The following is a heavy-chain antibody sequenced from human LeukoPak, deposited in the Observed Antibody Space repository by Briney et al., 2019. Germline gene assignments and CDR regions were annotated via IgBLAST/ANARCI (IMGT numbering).Heavy chain of an antibody. CDR1: GFTFSSYS. Sequence: GGSLGLSCAASGFTFSSYSMNWVRQAPGKGLEWVSSISSSSSYIYYADSVKGRFTISRDNAKNSLYLQMNSLRAEDTAVYYCARGHYDYVWGSYRADYWGQGTLVTVSS. J-gene: IGHJ4*02. V-gene: IGHV3-21*01. D-gene: IGHD3-16*02. CDR3: ARGHYDYVWGSYRADY. CDR2: ISSSSSYI.